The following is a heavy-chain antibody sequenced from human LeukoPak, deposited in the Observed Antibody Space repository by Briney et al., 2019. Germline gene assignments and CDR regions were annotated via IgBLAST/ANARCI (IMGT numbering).Heavy chain of an antibody. V-gene: IGHV3-9*01. J-gene: IGHJ4*02. CDR3: AKDSDYVWGSYRRTYFDY. D-gene: IGHD3-16*02. Sequence: PGRSLRLSCAASGFTFDDYAMHWVRQAPGKGLEWVSGISWNSGSIGYADSVKGRFTISRDNSKNTLYLQMNSLRAEDTAVYYCAKDSDYVWGSYRRTYFDYWGQGTLVTVSS. CDR2: ISWNSGSI. CDR1: GFTFDDYA.